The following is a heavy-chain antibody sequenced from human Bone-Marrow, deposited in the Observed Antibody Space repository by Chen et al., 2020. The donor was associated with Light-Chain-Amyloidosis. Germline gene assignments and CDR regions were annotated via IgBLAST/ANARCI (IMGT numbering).Heavy chain of an antibody. J-gene: IGHJ4*02. CDR2: IYPGGST. CDR3: ASEADY. CDR1: GGSISDSNG. V-gene: IGHV4-4*02. Sequence: QVQLQESGPGLVKPSGTLSLTCAVSGGSISDSNGWTWVRQPPGKGLEWIGEIYPGGSTNYDPSLESRITMSIDRSKNQFSLRLKSVTAADTAVYYCASEADYWGPGTLVTVSS.